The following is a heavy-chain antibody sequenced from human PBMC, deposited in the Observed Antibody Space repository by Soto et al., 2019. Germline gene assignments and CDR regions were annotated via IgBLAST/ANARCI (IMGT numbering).Heavy chain of an antibody. CDR3: AKDGSGASCGFDI. J-gene: IGHJ4*02. Sequence: QVQLVQSGTEVKKPGASVKVSCKASGYTFGKYGISWVRQAPGQGLEWVGWISVYHGNTVNAQKFRGRVNMTTETSTSTAYMERGSLKSDDTAIYYWAKDGSGASCGFDIWGQGTRVTASS. CDR1: GYTFGKYG. V-gene: IGHV1-18*01. D-gene: IGHD2-2*01. CDR2: ISVYHGNT.